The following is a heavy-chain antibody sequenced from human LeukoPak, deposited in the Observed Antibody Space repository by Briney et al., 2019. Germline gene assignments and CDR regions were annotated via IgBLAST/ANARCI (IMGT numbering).Heavy chain of an antibody. CDR3: ARGSRRAIEMATIVY. D-gene: IGHD5-24*01. V-gene: IGHV3-30-3*01. Sequence: GRSLSLSCAASGFTFSSYAMHWVRQAPGKGLEWVAVISYDGSNKYYADSVKGRFTICRDNSKNTLYLQMNSLRAEATAVYYCARGSRRAIEMATIVYWGQGTLVTVSS. J-gene: IGHJ4*02. CDR2: ISYDGSNK. CDR1: GFTFSSYA.